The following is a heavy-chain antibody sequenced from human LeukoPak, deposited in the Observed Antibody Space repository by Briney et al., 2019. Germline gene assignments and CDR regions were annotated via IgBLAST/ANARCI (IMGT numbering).Heavy chain of an antibody. Sequence: SETLSLTCTVSGSSISSYYWSWIRQPPGKGLEWIGYIYYSGSTNYNPSLKSRVTISVDTSKNQFSLKLSSVTAADTAVYYCARGAYYYDSSGYYYDYWGQGTLVTVSS. J-gene: IGHJ4*02. CDR3: ARGAYYYDSSGYYYDY. CDR2: IYYSGST. CDR1: GSSISSYY. D-gene: IGHD3-22*01. V-gene: IGHV4-59*01.